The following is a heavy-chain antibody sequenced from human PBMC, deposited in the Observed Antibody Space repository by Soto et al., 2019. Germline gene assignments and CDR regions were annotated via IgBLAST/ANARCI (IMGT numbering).Heavy chain of an antibody. V-gene: IGHV3-23*01. CDR1: GFTFSSYA. CDR3: AKHDYSNYDPYYFDY. J-gene: IGHJ4*02. CDR2: ISGGGGST. Sequence: EVRLLESGGGLVQPGGSLRLSCAASGFTFSSYAMRWVRQAPGKGLEWVSGISGGGGSTYYADSVKGRFTISRDNSKNTLYLQMNSLRAEDTALYYCAKHDYSNYDPYYFDYWGQGTLVTVSS. D-gene: IGHD4-4*01.